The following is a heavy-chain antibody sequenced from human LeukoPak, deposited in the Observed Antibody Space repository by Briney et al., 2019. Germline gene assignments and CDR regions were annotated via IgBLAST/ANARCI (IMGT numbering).Heavy chain of an antibody. CDR3: ARGKGGIAARGYLDY. V-gene: IGHV4-34*01. CDR2: INHSGST. Sequence: SETLSLTCAVYGGSFSGYYWSWIRQPPGKGLEWIGEINHSGSTNYNPSLKSRVTISVDTSKNQFSLKLSSVTAADTAVYHCARGKGGIAARGYLDYWGQGTLVTVSS. J-gene: IGHJ4*02. CDR1: GGSFSGYY. D-gene: IGHD6-6*01.